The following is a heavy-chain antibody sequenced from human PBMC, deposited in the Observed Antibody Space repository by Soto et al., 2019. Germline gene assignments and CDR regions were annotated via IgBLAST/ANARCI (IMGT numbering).Heavy chain of an antibody. Sequence: SETLSLTCTVSGGSISSGDYYWSWIRQPPGKGLEWIGYIYYSGSTYYNPSLKSRVTISVDTSKNQFSLKLSSVTAADTAVYYCERGQGTRVYYYYGMDLWGQGTTVTVSS. D-gene: IGHD1-1*01. CDR2: IYYSGST. CDR1: GGSISSGDYY. J-gene: IGHJ6*02. V-gene: IGHV4-30-4*01. CDR3: ERGQGTRVYYYYGMDL.